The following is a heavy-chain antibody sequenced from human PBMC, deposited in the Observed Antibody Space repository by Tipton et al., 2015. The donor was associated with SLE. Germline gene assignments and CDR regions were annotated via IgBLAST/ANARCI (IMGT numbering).Heavy chain of an antibody. CDR2: MDHSGIT. CDR3: ARLVAARPGYYCGMDV. V-gene: IGHV4-34*01. CDR1: GGSFSGYY. Sequence: TLSLTCAVYGGSFSGYYWSWIRQPPGKGLEWIGEMDHSGITNYNPSLKSRVTISVETSKNHFSLTLSSVTAADTAVYYCARLVAARPGYYCGMDVWGQGTTVTVSS. D-gene: IGHD6-6*01. J-gene: IGHJ6*02.